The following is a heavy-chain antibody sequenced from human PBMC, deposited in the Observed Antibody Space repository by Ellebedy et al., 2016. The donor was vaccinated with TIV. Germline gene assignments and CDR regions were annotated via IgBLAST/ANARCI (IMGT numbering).Heavy chain of an antibody. D-gene: IGHD3-10*01. J-gene: IGHJ4*02. Sequence: GESLKISCAASGFSFSDHYMTWIRQAPGKGLEWVSYIIPSGTTIYYSDSVKGRFTISRDNAKNSLYLQMNSLRAEDTAMYYCARSGGDGSGSDWYYFDHWGQGTRVTVSS. CDR2: IIPSGTTI. CDR3: ARSGGDGSGSDWYYFDH. V-gene: IGHV3-11*04. CDR1: GFSFSDHY.